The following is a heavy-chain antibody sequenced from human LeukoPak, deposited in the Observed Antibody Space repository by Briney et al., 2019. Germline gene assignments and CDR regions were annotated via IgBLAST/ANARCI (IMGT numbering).Heavy chain of an antibody. CDR3: ARVQLADYYYMDV. V-gene: IGHV3-23*01. CDR1: GFTFSSYA. J-gene: IGHJ6*03. CDR2: ISGSGGST. Sequence: GGSLRLSCAASGFTFSSYAMSWVRQAPGKGLEWVSAISGSGGSTYYADSVKGRFTISRDNSKNTLYLQMNSLRAEDTAVYYCARVQLADYYYMDVWGKGTTVTVSS. D-gene: IGHD1-1*01.